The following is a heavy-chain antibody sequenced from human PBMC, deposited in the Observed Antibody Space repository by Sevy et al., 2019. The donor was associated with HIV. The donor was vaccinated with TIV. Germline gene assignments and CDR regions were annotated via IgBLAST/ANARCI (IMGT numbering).Heavy chain of an antibody. Sequence: GGSLRLSCAASGFTFSSYAMSWVRQAPGKGLEWVSAISGSGGSTYYADSGKGRFTISRDNSKNTLYLQMNSLRAEDTAVYYCAKEGAQASMIIVVVIYYFDYWGQGTLVTVSS. J-gene: IGHJ4*02. D-gene: IGHD3-22*01. CDR2: ISGSGGST. CDR3: AKEGAQASMIIVVVIYYFDY. CDR1: GFTFSSYA. V-gene: IGHV3-23*01.